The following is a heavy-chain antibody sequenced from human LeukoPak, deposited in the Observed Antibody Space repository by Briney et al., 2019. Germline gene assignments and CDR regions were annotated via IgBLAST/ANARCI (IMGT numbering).Heavy chain of an antibody. J-gene: IGHJ5*02. CDR2: IKQDGSEK. CDR3: AKPPTVLLGYCSSTSCLNWFDP. CDR1: GFTFSSYW. D-gene: IGHD2-2*01. Sequence: GGSLRLSCAASGFTFSSYWMSWVRQAPGKGLEWVANIKQDGSEKYYVDSVKGRFTISRDNAKNSLYLQMNSLRAEDTAVYYCAKPPTVLLGYCSSTSCLNWFDPWGQGTLVTVSS. V-gene: IGHV3-7*01.